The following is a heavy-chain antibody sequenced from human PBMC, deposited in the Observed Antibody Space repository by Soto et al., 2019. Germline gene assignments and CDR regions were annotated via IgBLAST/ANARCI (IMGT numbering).Heavy chain of an antibody. V-gene: IGHV3-30*18. Sequence: HPGGSLRLSCAASGFTFSSYGMHWVRQAPGKGLEWVAVISYDGSNKYYADSVKGRFTISRDNSKNTLYLQMNSLRAEDTAVYYCANSLMEDPYGMDVWGQGTTVTVSS. D-gene: IGHD3-3*01. J-gene: IGHJ6*02. CDR2: ISYDGSNK. CDR1: GFTFSSYG. CDR3: ANSLMEDPYGMDV.